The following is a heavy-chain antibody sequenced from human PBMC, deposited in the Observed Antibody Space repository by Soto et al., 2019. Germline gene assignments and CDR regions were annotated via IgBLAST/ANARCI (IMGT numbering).Heavy chain of an antibody. CDR3: AGAQQLGPPYYYYGMDV. V-gene: IGHV1-2*04. CDR1: GYTFTGYY. CDR2: INPNSGGT. Sequence: ASVKVSCKASGYTFTGYYMHWVRQAPGQGLEWMGWINPNSGGTNYAQKFQGWVTMTRDTSISTAYMELSRLRSDDTAVYYCAGAQQLGPPYYYYGMDVWGQGTTVTVSS. D-gene: IGHD6-6*01. J-gene: IGHJ6*02.